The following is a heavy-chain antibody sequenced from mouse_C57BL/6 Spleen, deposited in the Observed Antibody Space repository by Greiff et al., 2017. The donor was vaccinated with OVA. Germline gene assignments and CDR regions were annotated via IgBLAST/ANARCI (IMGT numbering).Heavy chain of an antibody. CDR2: INPNNGGT. CDR1: GYTFTDYN. D-gene: IGHD2-4*01. V-gene: IGHV1-22*01. Sequence: EVKLQQSGPELVKPGASVKMSCKASGYTFTDYNMHWVKQSHGKSLEWIGYINPNNGGTSYNQKFKGKATLTVNKSSSTAYMELRSLTSEDSAVYYCARRYDYDGGLDYWGQGTTLTVSS. J-gene: IGHJ2*01. CDR3: ARRYDYDGGLDY.